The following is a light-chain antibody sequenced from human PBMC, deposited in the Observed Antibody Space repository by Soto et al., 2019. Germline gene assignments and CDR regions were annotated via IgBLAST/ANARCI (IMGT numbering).Light chain of an antibody. CDR2: EAT. V-gene: IGLV2-23*01. CDR1: SSDVGSYNL. CDR3: CSYAGSVAYV. Sequence: QSVLTQPASVSGSPGQSITISCTGTSSDVGSYNLVSWYQQHPGKAPKLMMYEATKRPSGVSNRFSGSKSGNTASLTISGLQAEYESDYYCCSYAGSVAYVFGTGTKVTVL. J-gene: IGLJ1*01.